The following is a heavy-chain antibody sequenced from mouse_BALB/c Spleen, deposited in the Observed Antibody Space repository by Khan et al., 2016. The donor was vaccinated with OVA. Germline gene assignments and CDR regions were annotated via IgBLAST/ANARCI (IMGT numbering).Heavy chain of an antibody. CDR1: GYTFTTYT. V-gene: IGHV1-4*01. Sequence: QVQLQQSGAELARPGASVKMSCKTSGYTFTTYTLHWVKQRPGRSLEWIGYINPSNDYTNYNQKFKDKSTLTADKSSSTAYMQLSSLTSEDYAVYYCARSGQLGRRGGFTYWGQGTLVTVSA. CDR3: ARSGQLGRRGGFTY. CDR2: INPSNDYT. D-gene: IGHD3-2*01. J-gene: IGHJ3*01.